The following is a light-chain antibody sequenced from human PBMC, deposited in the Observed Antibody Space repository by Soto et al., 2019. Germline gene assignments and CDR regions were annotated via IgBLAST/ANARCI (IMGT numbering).Light chain of an antibody. Sequence: VLTQSPGTLSLSPGETATLSCRASQSISRYLAWYQQKPGQAPRLLIYDASIRATGIPARFRGGGSETDFTLTISSLAPEDFAIYYCQQRGTWPRVTFGGGTKVDIK. CDR1: QSISRY. CDR3: QQRGTWPRVT. V-gene: IGKV3-11*01. J-gene: IGKJ4*01. CDR2: DAS.